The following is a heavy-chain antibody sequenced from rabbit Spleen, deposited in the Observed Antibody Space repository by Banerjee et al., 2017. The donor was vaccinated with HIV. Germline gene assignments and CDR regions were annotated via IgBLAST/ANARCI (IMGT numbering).Heavy chain of an antibody. J-gene: IGHJ6*01. D-gene: IGHD8-1*01. CDR1: GFSFSDRDV. CDR2: INTATGKA. V-gene: IGHV1S45*01. Sequence: EQLLESGGGLVKPEGSLKLSCTASGFSFSDRDVMCWVRQAPGKGLEWIACINTATGKAVYASWAKGRFTISKTSSTTVTLQMTSLTAADTATYFCARDTGTSFSTYGMDLWGPGTLVTVS. CDR3: ARDTGTSFSTYGMDL.